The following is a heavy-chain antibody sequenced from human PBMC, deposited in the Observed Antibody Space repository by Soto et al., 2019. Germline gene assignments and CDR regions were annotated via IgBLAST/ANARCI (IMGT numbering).Heavy chain of an antibody. J-gene: IGHJ4*02. D-gene: IGHD3-3*01. V-gene: IGHV3-33*03. CDR3: AKHSYYFWSGDYHPFDY. CDR2: SWYDVSLE. Sequence: QVQLVESGGGVVQPGRSLRLSVAASGFSFSSFGMHWFGQAPGKGLEWVAISWYDVSLEYYADSVKVRFTIYRDNSKNTLYLQMNGLRVEDKAGYYRAKHSYYFWSGDYHPFDYWGQGTLDTVSS. CDR1: GFSFSSFG.